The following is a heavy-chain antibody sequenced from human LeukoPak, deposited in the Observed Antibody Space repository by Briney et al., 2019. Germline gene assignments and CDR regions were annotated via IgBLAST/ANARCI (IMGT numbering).Heavy chain of an antibody. CDR3: AKDSPNSKYYYDSSGYYFAAHDY. CDR1: GFTFSSYG. D-gene: IGHD3-22*01. CDR2: ISYDGSNK. V-gene: IGHV3-30*18. Sequence: GGSLRLSCAASGFTFSSYGMHWVRQAPGKGLEWVAVISYDGSNKYYADSVKGRFTISRDNSKNTLYLQMNSLRAEDTAVYYCAKDSPNSKYYYDSSGYYFAAHDYWGQGTLVTVSS. J-gene: IGHJ4*02.